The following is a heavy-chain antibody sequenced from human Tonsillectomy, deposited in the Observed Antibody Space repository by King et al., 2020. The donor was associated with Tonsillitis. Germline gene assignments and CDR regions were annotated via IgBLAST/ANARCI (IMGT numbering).Heavy chain of an antibody. V-gene: IGHV3-23*04. CDR1: GFTFSSSA. J-gene: IGHJ4*02. D-gene: IGHD5-18*01. Sequence: VQLVESGGGLVQPGGSLRLSCAASGFTFSSSAMTWVRQAPGKGLEWVSGISGSGGRTNYADPVKGRFTISRDNSKNTLYLQMNILGAEDTALYYCAKVVSTAMVYYFDYWGQGTLVTVSS. CDR2: ISGSGGRT. CDR3: AKVVSTAMVYYFDY.